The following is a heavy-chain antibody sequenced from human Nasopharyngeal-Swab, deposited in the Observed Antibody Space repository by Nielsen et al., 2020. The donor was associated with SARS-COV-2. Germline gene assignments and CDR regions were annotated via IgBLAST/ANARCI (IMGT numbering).Heavy chain of an antibody. Sequence: SETLSLTCAVSGVSISSYYWSWIRQAPGKGLEWIGYIRDSGSTNYNPSLKSRVTMSVDTPKNQFSLKLSSVTAADTAVYFCARHGPRYCSAGNCFNWFDPWGQGTLVTVSS. J-gene: IGHJ5*02. CDR3: ARHGPRYCSAGNCFNWFDP. D-gene: IGHD2-15*01. CDR1: GVSISSYY. V-gene: IGHV4-59*08. CDR2: IRDSGST.